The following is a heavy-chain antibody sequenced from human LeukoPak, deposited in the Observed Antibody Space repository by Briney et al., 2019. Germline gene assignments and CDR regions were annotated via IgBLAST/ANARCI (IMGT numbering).Heavy chain of an antibody. CDR2: ITTRSTTT. CDR3: ARGTGDY. Sequence: PGGSLRLSCAASGFTFSRYPMSWVRQAPGKGLEWVAYITTRSTTTLYADSVKGRFTVSRDNAKNSLYLQLSSLRAEDTAVYYCARGTGDYWGQGTLVAVSS. J-gene: IGHJ4*02. CDR1: GFTFSRYP. V-gene: IGHV3-48*01.